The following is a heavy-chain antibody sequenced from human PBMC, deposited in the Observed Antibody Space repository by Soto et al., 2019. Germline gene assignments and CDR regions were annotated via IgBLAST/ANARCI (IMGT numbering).Heavy chain of an antibody. J-gene: IGHJ4*02. D-gene: IGHD4-17*01. V-gene: IGHV4-59*08. Sequence: QVQLQESGPGLVKPSETLSLTCTVSGGSISSYYWSWIRQPPGKGLEWIGYIYSSGSTNYNPSIKSRVTISVDTSKNQFSLKLSSVTAADTAVYYCARRYGDCFDYWGQGTLVTVSS. CDR3: ARRYGDCFDY. CDR2: IYSSGST. CDR1: GGSISSYY.